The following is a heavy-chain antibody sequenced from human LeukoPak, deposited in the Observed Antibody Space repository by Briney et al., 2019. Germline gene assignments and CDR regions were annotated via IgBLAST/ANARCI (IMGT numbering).Heavy chain of an antibody. CDR1: GFTFSSYS. D-gene: IGHD6-19*01. CDR2: ISSSSSTI. CDR3: ANSSSGFFDY. J-gene: IGHJ4*02. Sequence: GGSLRLSCAASGFTFSSYSMNWVRQAPGKGLEWVSYISSSSSTIYYADSVKGRFTISRDNSKNTLYLQMNSLRAEDTAVYYCANSSSGFFDYWGQGTLVTVSS. V-gene: IGHV3-48*01.